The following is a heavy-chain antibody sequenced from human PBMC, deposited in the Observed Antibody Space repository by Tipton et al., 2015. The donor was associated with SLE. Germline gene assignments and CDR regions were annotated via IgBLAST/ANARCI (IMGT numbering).Heavy chain of an antibody. D-gene: IGHD3-22*01. CDR3: ARRLYYYDSSSYYYLSYWYFDL. J-gene: IGHJ2*01. CDR1: GGSISSYY. V-gene: IGHV4-34*01. Sequence: TLSLTCTVSGGSISSYYWSWIRQPPGKGLEWIGEINHSGSTNYNPSLKSRVTISVDTSKNQFSLKLSSVTAADTAVYYCARRLYYYDSSSYYYLSYWYFDLWGRGTLVTVSS. CDR2: INHSGST.